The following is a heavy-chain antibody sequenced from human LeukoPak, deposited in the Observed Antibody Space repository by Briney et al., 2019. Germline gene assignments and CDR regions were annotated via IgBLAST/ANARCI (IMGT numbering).Heavy chain of an antibody. D-gene: IGHD6-19*01. CDR1: GFTFSSYS. CDR3: ARAGGSSGWYFDY. J-gene: IGHJ4*02. V-gene: IGHV3-21*01. CDR2: ISSSSSYI. Sequence: PGGSLRLSCAASGFTFSSYSMNWVRQAPGKGLEWVSSISSSSSYIYYADSVKGRFTISRDNAKNSLYLQMNSLRAEDTAVYYCARAGGSSGWYFDYWGQGTLVTVSS.